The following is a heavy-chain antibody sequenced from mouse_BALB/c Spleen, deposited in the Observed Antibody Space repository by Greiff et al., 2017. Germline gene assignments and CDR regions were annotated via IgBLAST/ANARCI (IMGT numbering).Heavy chain of an antibody. CDR1: GFTFSSYA. CDR2: ISSGGSYT. Sequence: EVKVVESGGGLVKPGGSLKLSCAASGFTFSSYAMSWVRQSPEKRLEWVAEISSGGSYTYYPDTVTGRFTISRDNAKNTLYLEMSSLRSEDTAMYYCARVITTVLDYWGQGTTLTVSS. CDR3: ARVITTVLDY. V-gene: IGHV5-9-4*01. J-gene: IGHJ2*01. D-gene: IGHD1-2*01.